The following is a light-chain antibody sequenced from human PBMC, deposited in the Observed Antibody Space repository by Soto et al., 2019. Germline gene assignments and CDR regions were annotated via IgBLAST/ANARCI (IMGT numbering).Light chain of an antibody. CDR3: QQYNNWPWT. Sequence: ELVMTQSPATLSVSPGERASLSCRASQSVSSSYLAWYQQKPGQAPRLLIYGASSRATGIPDRFSGSGSGTDFTLTISSLQSEDFAVYYCQQYNNWPWTFGQGTKVDIK. V-gene: IGKV3D-15*01. J-gene: IGKJ1*01. CDR2: GAS. CDR1: QSVSSSY.